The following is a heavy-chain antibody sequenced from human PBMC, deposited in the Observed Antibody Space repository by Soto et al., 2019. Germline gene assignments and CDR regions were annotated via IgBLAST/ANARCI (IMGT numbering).Heavy chain of an antibody. Sequence: GSGPTLVNPTQTLTLTCTFSGFSLSTSGVGVGWIRQPPGKALEWPALIYCDDDKRYSPSLKSRLTITKDTSKNQVVLTMTNMDPVDTATYYCARYGDAPGMNWFAPWGQGTLVTVSS. J-gene: IGHJ5*02. D-gene: IGHD4-17*01. V-gene: IGHV2-5*02. CDR1: GFSLSTSGVG. CDR2: IYCDDDK. CDR3: ARYGDAPGMNWFAP.